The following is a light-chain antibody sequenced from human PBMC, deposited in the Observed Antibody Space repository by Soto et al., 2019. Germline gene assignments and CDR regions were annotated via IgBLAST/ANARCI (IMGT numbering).Light chain of an antibody. J-gene: IGKJ1*01. CDR2: DAS. CDR1: QSISSW. Sequence: DIQMTQPPSTLSASVGDRVTITCRASQSISSWLAWYQQKPGKAPKLLIYDASSLESGVPSRFSGSGSGTEFTLTISSLQTDDFETYYCQQYNSYWWTFGQGTKV. V-gene: IGKV1-5*01. CDR3: QQYNSYWWT.